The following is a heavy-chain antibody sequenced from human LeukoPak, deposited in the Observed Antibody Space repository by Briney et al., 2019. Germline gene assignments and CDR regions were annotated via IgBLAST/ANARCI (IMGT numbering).Heavy chain of an antibody. CDR3: GREQGGSMGWYGDY. Sequence: ARSLRFSCAASGFTFSSYAMDWLRQAPGKGLEWVAFISNDGTNKYYEDSVKGRFTISRDNSKNTLYLQMNSLRAEDTAVYYCGREQGGSMGWYGDYWGQGTLVTVSS. D-gene: IGHD6-19*01. J-gene: IGHJ4*02. CDR2: ISNDGTNK. CDR1: GFTFSSYA. V-gene: IGHV3-30*04.